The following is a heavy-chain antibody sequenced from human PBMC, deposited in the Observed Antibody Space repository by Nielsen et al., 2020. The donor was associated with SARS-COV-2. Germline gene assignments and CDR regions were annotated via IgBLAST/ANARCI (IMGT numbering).Heavy chain of an antibody. Sequence: GESLKISCAASGFSFSSDGMSWVRQAPGKGLELVSAISGSSSNIHYADSVKGRFTISRDNSKNTVYLQMNRLRAEDTGVYYCVKWVQLDLGYYYHGMDVWGQGTTVTVSS. D-gene: IGHD6-6*01. J-gene: IGHJ6*02. CDR3: VKWVQLDLGYYYHGMDV. V-gene: IGHV3-23*01. CDR1: GFSFSSDG. CDR2: ISGSSSNI.